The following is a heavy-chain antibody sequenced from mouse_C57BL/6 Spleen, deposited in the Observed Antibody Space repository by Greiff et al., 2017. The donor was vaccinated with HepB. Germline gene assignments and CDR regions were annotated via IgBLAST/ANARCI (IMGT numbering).Heavy chain of an antibody. CDR3: ARDGGYGFAY. D-gene: IGHD2-2*01. CDR2: ISYSGST. CDR1: GYSITSGYD. J-gene: IGHJ3*01. V-gene: IGHV3-1*01. Sequence: EVQLQESGPGMVKPSQSLSLTCTVTGYSITSGYDWHWIRHFPGNKLEWMGYISYSGSTNYNPSLKSRISITHDTSKNHFFLKLISVTTEDTATYYCARDGGYGFAYWGQGTLVTVSA.